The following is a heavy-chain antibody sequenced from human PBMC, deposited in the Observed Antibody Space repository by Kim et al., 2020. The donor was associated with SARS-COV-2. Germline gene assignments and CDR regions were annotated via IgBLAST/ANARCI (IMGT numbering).Heavy chain of an antibody. CDR2: INPSDGSR. CDR3: GRERGHCSGGSCYPGYYGMDV. CDR1: GNTLSNYY. J-gene: IGHJ6*01. D-gene: IGHD2-15*01. V-gene: IGHV1-46*01. Sequence: ASVKVSCKVSGNTLSNYYIYWVRQAPGQGLEWMGIINPSDGSRNYAQKFQDRVTMTRDTSTSTVYMDLSSVRSEDTAVYYCGRERGHCSGGSCYPGYYGMDVGGQGTTVTVSS.